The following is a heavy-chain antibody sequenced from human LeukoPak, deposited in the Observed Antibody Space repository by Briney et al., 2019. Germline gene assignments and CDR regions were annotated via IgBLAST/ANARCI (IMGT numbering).Heavy chain of an antibody. CDR1: GFTFSSYA. CDR2: ISYDGSNK. J-gene: IGHJ4*02. V-gene: IGHV3-30-3*01. CDR3: ARDGSGSYYVSYFDY. D-gene: IGHD1-26*01. Sequence: GRSLRLSCAASGFTFSSYAMHWVRQAPGKGLEWVAVISYDGSNKYYADSVKGRFTISRDNSKNTLYLQMNSLSAEDTAVYYCARDGSGSYYVSYFDYWGQGTLVTVSS.